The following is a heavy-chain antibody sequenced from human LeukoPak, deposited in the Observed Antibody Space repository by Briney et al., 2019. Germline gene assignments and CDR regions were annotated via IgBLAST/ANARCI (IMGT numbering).Heavy chain of an antibody. V-gene: IGHV3-11*04. CDR2: ISSSGSTI. J-gene: IGHJ6*03. Sequence: GGSLRLSCAASGFTFSDYYMSWIRQAPGKGLEWVSYISSSGSTIYYADSVKGRFTISRDNAKNSLYLQMNSLRAEDTAVYYCARDSPYCSGGSCYWYYYYYYMDVWGKGTTVTVSS. D-gene: IGHD2-15*01. CDR3: ARDSPYCSGGSCYWYYYYYYMDV. CDR1: GFTFSDYY.